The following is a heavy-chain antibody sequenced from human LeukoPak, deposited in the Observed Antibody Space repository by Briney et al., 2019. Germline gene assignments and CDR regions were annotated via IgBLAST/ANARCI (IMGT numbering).Heavy chain of an antibody. CDR2: IYTSGST. Sequence: PSETLSLTCTASGNSISSYYWSWIRQPAGKGLEWIGRIYTSGSTNYNPSLESRVTMSVDTSKNQFSLNLSSVTAADTAFYYCARETTGLARYFDYWGQGTLVTVSS. CDR1: GNSISSYY. D-gene: IGHD4-11*01. V-gene: IGHV4-4*07. J-gene: IGHJ4*02. CDR3: ARETTGLARYFDY.